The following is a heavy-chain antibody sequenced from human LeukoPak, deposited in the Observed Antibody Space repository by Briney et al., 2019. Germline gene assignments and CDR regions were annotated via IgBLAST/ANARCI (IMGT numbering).Heavy chain of an antibody. V-gene: IGHV3-23*01. CDR2: ISSSGGST. J-gene: IGHJ6*02. CDR3: ARCCTSSSCYGQDYYYGMDV. D-gene: IGHD2-2*01. CDR1: GFTFSSYA. Sequence: GGSLRLSCAASGFTFSSYAMTWVRQAPGKGLEWVSAISSSGGSTYYADSVKGRFTISRDNSKNTLYLQMNSLRAEDTAPYYCARCCTSSSCYGQDYYYGMDVWGQGTTVTVSS.